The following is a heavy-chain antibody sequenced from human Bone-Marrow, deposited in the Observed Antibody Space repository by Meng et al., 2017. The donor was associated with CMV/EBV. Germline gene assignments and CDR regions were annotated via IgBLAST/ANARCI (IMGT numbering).Heavy chain of an antibody. J-gene: IGHJ6*02. CDR1: DYSFSSYG. CDR3: ARKSNRYDYGLDV. CDR2: ISAYNGDT. V-gene: IGHV1-18*01. Sequence: ASVKVSCKASDYSFSSYGFSWVRQAPGQGLEWMGWISAYNGDTIYAQKVQDRVTMTTDTSTSTAYMELRNLRTDDSAVYYCARKSNRYDYGLDVWGQGTTVTVSS. D-gene: IGHD1-14*01.